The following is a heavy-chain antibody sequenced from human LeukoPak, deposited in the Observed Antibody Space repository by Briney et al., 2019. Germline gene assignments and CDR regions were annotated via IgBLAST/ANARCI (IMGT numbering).Heavy chain of an antibody. CDR1: GGSISSYY. J-gene: IGHJ6*03. CDR3: ARDLYCSSTSCYGDYYYYYYMDV. CDR2: IFYSGTT. V-gene: IGHV4-59*12. Sequence: PSETLSLTCTVSGGSISSYYWNWIRQPPGKGLEWIGYIFYSGTTNYNPSLKSRVSMSVDTSKNQFSLKLSSVTAADTAVYYCARDLYCSSTSCYGDYYYYYYMDVWGKGTTVTISS. D-gene: IGHD2-2*01.